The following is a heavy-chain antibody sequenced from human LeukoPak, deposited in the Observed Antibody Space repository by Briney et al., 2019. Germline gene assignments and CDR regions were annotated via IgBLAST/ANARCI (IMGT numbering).Heavy chain of an antibody. CDR2: IYYSGST. J-gene: IGHJ5*02. Sequence: PSETLSLTCTVSGGSISSYYWSWIRQPPGKGLEWIGYIYYSGSTNYNPSLKSRVTISVDTSKNQFSLKLSSVTAADTAVYYCARGISALNWFDPWGQGTLVTVSS. D-gene: IGHD3-16*02. CDR3: ARGISALNWFDP. CDR1: GGSISSYY. V-gene: IGHV4-59*01.